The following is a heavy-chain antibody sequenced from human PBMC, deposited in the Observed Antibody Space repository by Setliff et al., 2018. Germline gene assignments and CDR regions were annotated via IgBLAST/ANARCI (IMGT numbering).Heavy chain of an antibody. Sequence: SETLSLTCTVSGGSLSSYNYWSWIRQPAGKGLEWIGQIYTDGSTNYNPSLKSRVTISVDTSKNQFSLKLTSVTAADTAVYYCARMSGFQYMDVWGKGTTVTVSS. CDR1: GGSLSSYNY. CDR2: IYTDGST. V-gene: IGHV4-61*09. D-gene: IGHD3-3*01. J-gene: IGHJ6*03. CDR3: ARMSGFQYMDV.